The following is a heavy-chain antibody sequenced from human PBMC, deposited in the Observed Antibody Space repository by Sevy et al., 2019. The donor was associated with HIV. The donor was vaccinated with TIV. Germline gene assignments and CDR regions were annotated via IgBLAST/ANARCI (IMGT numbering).Heavy chain of an antibody. D-gene: IGHD2-2*01. CDR3: ARDLGIVVVPAAPYYYYYGMDV. CDR2: ISAYNGNT. V-gene: IGHV1-18*01. Sequence: ASVNVSCKASGYTFTSYGISWVRQAPGQGLDWMGWISAYNGNTNYAQKLQGRVTMTTDTSTSTAYMELRSLRSDDTAVYYCARDLGIVVVPAAPYYYYYGMDVWGQGTTVTVSS. CDR1: GYTFTSYG. J-gene: IGHJ6*02.